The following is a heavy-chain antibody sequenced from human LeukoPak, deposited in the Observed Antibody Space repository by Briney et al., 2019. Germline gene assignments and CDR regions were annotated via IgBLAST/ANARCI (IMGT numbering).Heavy chain of an antibody. V-gene: IGHV3-30*18. Sequence: GGSLRLSCAASGFTFSSYGMHWVRQAPGKGLEWEAVISYDGSNKYYADSVKGRFTISRDNSKNTLYLQMNSLRAEDTAVYYCAKDPTEWELLRGYFDYWGQGTLVTVSS. D-gene: IGHD1-26*01. CDR3: AKDPTEWELLRGYFDY. J-gene: IGHJ4*02. CDR1: GFTFSSYG. CDR2: ISYDGSNK.